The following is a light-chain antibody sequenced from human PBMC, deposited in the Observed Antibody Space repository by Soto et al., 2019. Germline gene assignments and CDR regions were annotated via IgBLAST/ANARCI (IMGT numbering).Light chain of an antibody. V-gene: IGKV3-20*01. Sequence: EIVLTQSPGTLSLSPGESATLSGLASQSVSSRYLGWYQQKPGQVPRLLIYGASSRATGITDRFSGSGSGTDFTLTISRLEPEDFAAYYCHQYGSSPHTVGQGTRLDIK. CDR1: QSVSSRY. J-gene: IGKJ5*01. CDR3: HQYGSSPHT. CDR2: GAS.